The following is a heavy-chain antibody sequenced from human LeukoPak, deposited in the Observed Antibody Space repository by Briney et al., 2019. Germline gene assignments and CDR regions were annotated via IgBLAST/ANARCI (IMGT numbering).Heavy chain of an antibody. CDR3: ARGEYGSGWYRD. CDR2: IYSGGNT. J-gene: IGHJ4*02. Sequence: GGSLRLSCVASGFIVSTNYMSWVRQAPGKGLEWVSLIYSGGNTNYADSVKGRFTFSRDNSNNTLYLQMNGLRVEATAVYYCARGEYGSGWYRDWGQGTLVTVSS. V-gene: IGHV3-53*01. CDR1: GFIVSTNY. D-gene: IGHD6-19*01.